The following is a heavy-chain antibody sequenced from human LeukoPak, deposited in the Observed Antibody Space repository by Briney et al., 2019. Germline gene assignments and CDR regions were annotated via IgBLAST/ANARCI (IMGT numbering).Heavy chain of an antibody. CDR2: IYPGDSDT. CDR3: ARYRDTSGLRYFDL. CDR1: GYSFTSQW. D-gene: IGHD6-19*01. J-gene: IGHJ2*01. Sequence: GESLKISCKGSGYSFTSQWIGWVRQMPGKGLEWMGIIYPGDSDTRYSPSFQGQVTISVDKSINTAYLQWNSLKASDTAMYYCARYRDTSGLRYFDLWGRGTLVTVSS. V-gene: IGHV5-51*01.